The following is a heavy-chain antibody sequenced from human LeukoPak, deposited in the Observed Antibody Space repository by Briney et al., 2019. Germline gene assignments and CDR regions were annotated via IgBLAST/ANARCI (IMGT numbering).Heavy chain of an antibody. V-gene: IGHV1-2*02. D-gene: IGHD5-18*01. Sequence: ASVKVSCKPSGYTFTGYYIHWVRQAPGQGLEWMGWINPNSGGTNYAQKFQGRVTMTRDTSISTAYMELSRLRSDDTAVYYCARAGGYVRRTNTFDYWGQGTLVTVSS. CDR2: INPNSGGT. J-gene: IGHJ4*02. CDR1: GYTFTGYY. CDR3: ARAGGYVRRTNTFDY.